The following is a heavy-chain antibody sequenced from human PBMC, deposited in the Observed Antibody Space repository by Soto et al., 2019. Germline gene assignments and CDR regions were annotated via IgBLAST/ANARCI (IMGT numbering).Heavy chain of an antibody. V-gene: IGHV4-34*01. J-gene: IGHJ6*02. CDR3: ARFRGWNYYYYGMDV. CDR1: GGSFSGYY. CDR2: INHSGST. Sequence: PSETLSLTCAVYGGSFSGYYWSWIRQPPGKGLEWIGEINHSGSTNYNPSLKSRVTISVDTSKNQFSLKLSSVTAADTAVYYCARFRGWNYYYYGMDVWGQGTTVTVSS. D-gene: IGHD2-15*01.